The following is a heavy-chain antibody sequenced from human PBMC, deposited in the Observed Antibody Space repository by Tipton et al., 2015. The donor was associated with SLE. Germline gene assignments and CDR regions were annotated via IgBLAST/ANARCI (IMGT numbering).Heavy chain of an antibody. CDR3: AREEGGSWFCDY. J-gene: IGHJ4*02. Sequence: SLRLSCAASGFTFSSYSMNWVRQAPGKGLEWVSSISSSSSYIYYADSVRGRFTISRDNAKNSLYLQMNSLRAEDTAVYYCAREEGGSWFCDYWGQGTLVTVSS. CDR1: GFTFSSYS. D-gene: IGHD6-13*01. V-gene: IGHV3-21*03. CDR2: ISSSSSYI.